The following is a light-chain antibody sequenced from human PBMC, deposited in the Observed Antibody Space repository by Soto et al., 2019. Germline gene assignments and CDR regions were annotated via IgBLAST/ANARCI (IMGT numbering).Light chain of an antibody. CDR1: QSINSRS. CDR2: GAF. Sequence: EIVLTQSPGTLSLSPVERATLSCGASQSINSRSLAWYQQKPGQAPRLLIYGAFNRATGIPDRFSGSGSGTDFTLTISRLEPEDFAVYYCQQYGHSPRTFGQGTKVDIK. V-gene: IGKV3-20*01. CDR3: QQYGHSPRT. J-gene: IGKJ1*01.